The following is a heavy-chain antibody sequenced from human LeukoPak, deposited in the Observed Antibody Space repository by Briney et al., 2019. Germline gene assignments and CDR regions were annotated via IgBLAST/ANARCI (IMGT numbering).Heavy chain of an antibody. D-gene: IGHD1-26*01. Sequence: SVKVSCKVSGYTLTELSMQWVRQAPGKGLEWRGGLDPEDGETIYAQKFQGRVTMTEDTSTDTAYMELSSLRSEDTAVYYCATGRGVGATMLGYWGQGTLVTVSS. CDR3: ATGRGVGATMLGY. CDR2: LDPEDGET. J-gene: IGHJ4*02. CDR1: GYTLTELS. V-gene: IGHV1-24*01.